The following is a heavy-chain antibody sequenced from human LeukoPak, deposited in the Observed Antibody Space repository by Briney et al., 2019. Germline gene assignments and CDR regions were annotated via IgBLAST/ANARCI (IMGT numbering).Heavy chain of an antibody. CDR2: ISGSGGST. J-gene: IGHJ6*03. CDR3: AKGSSTIFGVVIPYYYYMDV. V-gene: IGHV3-23*01. CDR1: GFTFSSYA. Sequence: GGSLRLSWAASGFTFSSYAMSWVRQAPGKGLEWVSAISGSGGSTYYADSVKGRFTISRDNSKNTLYLQMNSLRAEDTAVYYCAKGSSTIFGVVIPYYYYMDVWGKGPTVTVSS. D-gene: IGHD3-3*01.